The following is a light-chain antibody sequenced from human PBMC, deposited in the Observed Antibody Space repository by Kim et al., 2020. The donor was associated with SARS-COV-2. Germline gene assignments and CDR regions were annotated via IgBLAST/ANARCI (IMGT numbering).Light chain of an antibody. V-gene: IGLV2-18*02. CDR3: SSYTSRTTWV. J-gene: IGLJ3*02. CDR1: SSDIGSSNL. CDR2: EVT. Sequence: GRSVTISCTGTSSDIGSSNLVSWYQQPPGTAPKLVIYEVTYRPSGVPDRFSGSKSGNTASLTISGLQAEDEADYYCSSYTSRTTWVFGGGTQLTVL.